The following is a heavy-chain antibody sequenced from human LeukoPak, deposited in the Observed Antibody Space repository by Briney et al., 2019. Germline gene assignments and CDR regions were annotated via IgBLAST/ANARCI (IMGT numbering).Heavy chain of an antibody. CDR2: IIPIFGTA. V-gene: IGHV1-69*13. CDR1: GGTFSSYA. CDR3: ARVPSAWFDP. J-gene: IGHJ5*02. Sequence: ASVKVSCKASGGTFSSYAISWVRQAPGQGLEWMGGIIPIFGTANYAQKFQGRVTITADESTSTAYMELSSLRSEDTAVYYCARVPSAWFDPWGQGTLVTVSS.